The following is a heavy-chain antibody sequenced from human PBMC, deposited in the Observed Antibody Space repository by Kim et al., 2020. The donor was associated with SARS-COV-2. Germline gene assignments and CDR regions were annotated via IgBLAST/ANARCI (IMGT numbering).Heavy chain of an antibody. CDR1: GFTFSSYG. V-gene: IGHV3-30*03. Sequence: GGSLRLSCAASGFTFSSYGMHWVRQAPGKGLEWVAVISYDGSNKYYADSVKGRFTISRDNSKNTLYLQMNSLRAEDTAVYYCASNLPYSSSSRGPFDPWGQGTLVTVSS. CDR3: ASNLPYSSSSRGPFDP. CDR2: ISYDGSNK. J-gene: IGHJ5*02. D-gene: IGHD6-6*01.